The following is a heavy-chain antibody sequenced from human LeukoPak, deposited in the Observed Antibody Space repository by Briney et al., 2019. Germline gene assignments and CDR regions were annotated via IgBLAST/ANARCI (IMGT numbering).Heavy chain of an antibody. Sequence: SETLSLTCTVSGGSISSHYWSWIRQPAGKGLEWIGRISNSGSTNYNSSLKSRVTMSVDTSQNQCSLKLSSVTAADTAVYYCARLYYDRSGHRLDSWGQGTLATVSS. CDR2: ISNSGST. CDR3: ARLYYDRSGHRLDS. CDR1: GGSISSHY. D-gene: IGHD3-22*01. J-gene: IGHJ4*02. V-gene: IGHV4-4*07.